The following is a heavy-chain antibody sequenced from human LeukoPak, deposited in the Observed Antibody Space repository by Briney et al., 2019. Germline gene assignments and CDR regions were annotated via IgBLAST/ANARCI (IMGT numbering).Heavy chain of an antibody. V-gene: IGHV3-30-3*01. D-gene: IGHD2-21*02. CDR3: ARPVVTAIMIAWYFDL. J-gene: IGHJ2*01. CDR1: GFTFSSYA. CDR2: ISYDGSNK. Sequence: GSLRLSCAASGFTFSSYAMHWVRQAPGKGLEWVAVISYDGSNKYYADSVKGRFTISRDNSKNTLYLQMNSLRAEDTAVYYCARPVVTAIMIAWYFDLWGRGALVTVSS.